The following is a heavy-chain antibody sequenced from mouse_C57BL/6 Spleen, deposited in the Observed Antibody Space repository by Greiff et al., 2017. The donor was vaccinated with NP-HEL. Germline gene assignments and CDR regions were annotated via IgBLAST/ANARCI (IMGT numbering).Heavy chain of an antibody. CDR1: GFSLTSYG. Sequence: QVQLKESGPGLVQPSQSLSITCTVSGFSLTSYGVHWVRQSPGKGLEWLGVIWRGGSTDYNAAFMSRLSITKDNSKSQVFFKMNSLQADDTAIYYCAKSGLRSVVATDYYAMDYWGQGTSVTVSS. J-gene: IGHJ4*01. D-gene: IGHD1-1*01. CDR3: AKSGLRSVVATDYYAMDY. CDR2: IWRGGST. V-gene: IGHV2-5*01.